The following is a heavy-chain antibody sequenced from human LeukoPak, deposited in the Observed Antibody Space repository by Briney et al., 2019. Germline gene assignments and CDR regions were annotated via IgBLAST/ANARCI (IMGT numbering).Heavy chain of an antibody. D-gene: IGHD6-13*01. J-gene: IGHJ5*02. CDR1: GFTVSSNY. Sequence: GGSLRLSCAASGFTVSSNYMSWVRQAPGKGLEWVSVIYSGGSTYYADSVKGRFTISRDNSKNTLYLQMNSLRAEDTAVYYCAREYSNSWTYNWFDPWGQGTLVTVSS. CDR3: AREYSNSWTYNWFDP. V-gene: IGHV3-66*01. CDR2: IYSGGST.